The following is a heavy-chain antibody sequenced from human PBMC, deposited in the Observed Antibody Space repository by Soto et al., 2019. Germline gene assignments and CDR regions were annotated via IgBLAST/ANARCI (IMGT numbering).Heavy chain of an antibody. CDR3: ATVSTVTTADFDY. J-gene: IGHJ4*02. Sequence: EVQLLESGGSLVQPGGSLRLSCAASGFTFSSDAMSWVRQAPGKGLEWVSAISGSGGSTYYADSVKGRCTISRDNSKNTVYVQMNSLRAEDTDLYYCATVSTVTTADFDYWGQGTLVTVSS. CDR1: GFTFSSDA. D-gene: IGHD4-17*01. CDR2: ISGSGGST. V-gene: IGHV3-23*01.